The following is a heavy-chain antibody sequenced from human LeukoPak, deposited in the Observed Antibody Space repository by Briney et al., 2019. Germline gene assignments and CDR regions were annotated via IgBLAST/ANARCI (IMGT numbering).Heavy chain of an antibody. CDR2: INHSGST. Sequence: SETLSLTCAVYGGSFSGYYWSWIRQPPGKGLEWIGEINHSGSTNYNPSLKSRVTISVDSSKNQFSLKLSSVTAADTAVYYCARRSRYCNNTSCYIRPFDYWGQGTLVTVSS. V-gene: IGHV4-34*01. CDR1: GGSFSGYY. CDR3: ARRSRYCNNTSCYIRPFDY. J-gene: IGHJ4*02. D-gene: IGHD2-2*02.